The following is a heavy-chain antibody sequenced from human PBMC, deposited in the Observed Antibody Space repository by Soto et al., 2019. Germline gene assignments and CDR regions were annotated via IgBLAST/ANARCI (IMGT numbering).Heavy chain of an antibody. Sequence: SETLSLTCTVSGGSISSYYWSWIRQPAGKGLEWIGRIYSSGSTNYNPSLKSRVTMSLDTSKNQLSLKLNSVTAADTAVYYAARWGDYGGNSKYYFDYWGQGTLVTVSS. CDR2: IYSSGST. V-gene: IGHV4-4*07. J-gene: IGHJ4*02. CDR3: ARWGDYGGNSKYYFDY. CDR1: GGSISSYY. D-gene: IGHD4-17*01.